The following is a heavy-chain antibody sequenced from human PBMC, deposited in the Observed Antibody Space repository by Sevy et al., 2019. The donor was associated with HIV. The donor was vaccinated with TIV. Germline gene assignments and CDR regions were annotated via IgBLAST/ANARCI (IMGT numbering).Heavy chain of an antibody. CDR2: FDPEDGEP. D-gene: IGHD3-16*01. J-gene: IGHJ4*02. V-gene: IGHV1-24*01. Sequence: ASVKVSCKVSGNTLSDLSMHWVRQSPGKGFEWIGGFDPEDGEPINARKFQGKVTVTEDTSTDTASMELSSLRSEDTAVYYCASVGYYDSTAHKQNLGGYWGQGTLITVSS. CDR1: GNTLSDLS. CDR3: ASVGYYDSTAHKQNLGGY.